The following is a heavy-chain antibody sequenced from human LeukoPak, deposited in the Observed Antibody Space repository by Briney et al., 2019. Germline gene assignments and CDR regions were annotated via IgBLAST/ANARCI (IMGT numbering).Heavy chain of an antibody. CDR1: GYSFTSYW. D-gene: IGHD3-22*01. J-gene: IGHJ4*02. Sequence: GESLKISCKGSGYSFTSYWIGWVRQMPGKGLEWMGIIYPGDSDTRYSPSFQGQVTISADQSITTAYLQWNSLKASDTAMYFCARTIAFYYDSSSYMDFWGQGTLVIVSS. V-gene: IGHV5-51*01. CDR3: ARTIAFYYDSSSYMDF. CDR2: IYPGDSDT.